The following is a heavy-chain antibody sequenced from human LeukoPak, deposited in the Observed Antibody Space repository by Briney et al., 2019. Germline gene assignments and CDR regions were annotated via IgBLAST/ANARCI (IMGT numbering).Heavy chain of an antibody. CDR2: IIPIFGTA. V-gene: IGHV1-69*13. J-gene: IGHJ4*02. CDR1: GGTFSSYA. CDR3: ARGRPRVYCNGGSCYSGFDY. Sequence: GASVKVSCKASGGTFSSYAISWVRQAPGQGLEWMGGIIPIFGTANYAQKFQGRVTITADESTSTAYMELSSLRSEDTAVYYCARGRPRVYCNGGSCYSGFDYWGQGTLVTVSS. D-gene: IGHD2-15*01.